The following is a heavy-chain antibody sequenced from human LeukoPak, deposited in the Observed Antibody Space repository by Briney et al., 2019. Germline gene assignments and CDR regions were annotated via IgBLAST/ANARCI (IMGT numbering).Heavy chain of an antibody. CDR1: GGTFSRYA. Sequence: SVKVSCKASGGTFSRYAISWVRQAPGQGLEWMGRIIPIFGTANYAQKFQGRVTITTDESTSTAYMELSSLRSEDTAVYYCARTYYDSSGYGPDYWGQGTLVTVSS. J-gene: IGHJ4*02. D-gene: IGHD3-22*01. CDR2: IIPIFGTA. V-gene: IGHV1-69*05. CDR3: ARTYYDSSGYGPDY.